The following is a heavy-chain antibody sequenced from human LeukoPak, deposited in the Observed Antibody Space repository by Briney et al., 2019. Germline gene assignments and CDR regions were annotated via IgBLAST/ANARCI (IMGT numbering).Heavy chain of an antibody. CDR1: GYTFTGYY. J-gene: IGHJ4*02. Sequence: ASVKVSCKASGYTFTGYYMHWVRQAPGQGLEWMGWINPNSGGTNYAQKFQGRVTMTRDTSISTAYMELSRLRSDDTAVYYCAREGYCSGGSCHMFDYWGQGTLVTVSS. D-gene: IGHD2-15*01. CDR3: AREGYCSGGSCHMFDY. V-gene: IGHV1-2*02. CDR2: INPNSGGT.